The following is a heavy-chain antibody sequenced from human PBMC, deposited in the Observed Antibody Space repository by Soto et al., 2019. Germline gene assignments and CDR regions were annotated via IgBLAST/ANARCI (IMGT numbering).Heavy chain of an antibody. CDR2: IYSGGST. CDR1: GFTVNNNY. J-gene: IGHJ3*02. V-gene: IGHV3-66*04. Sequence: LRLSCAASGFTVNNNYMSWVRQPPGKGLEWVSLIYSGGSTYYADSVKVRFTISRDNSKNTLYLQMNSLRAEDTAVYYCARQTDAFDIWGQGTMVTVSS. CDR3: ARQTDAFDI.